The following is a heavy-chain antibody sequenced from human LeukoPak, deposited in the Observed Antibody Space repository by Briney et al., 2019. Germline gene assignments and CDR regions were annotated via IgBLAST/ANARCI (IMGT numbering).Heavy chain of an antibody. CDR3: ATGGAGFQH. D-gene: IGHD6-19*01. CDR2: IFDSGST. Sequence: SETLSLTCTVSGGSISSYYWSWIRQPPGKGLEWIGYIFDSGSTSYNPSPKSRVTFSVDTSKNQISLKLSSVTAADTAVYYCATGGAGFQHWGQGTLVTVSS. CDR1: GGSISSYY. V-gene: IGHV4-59*01. J-gene: IGHJ1*01.